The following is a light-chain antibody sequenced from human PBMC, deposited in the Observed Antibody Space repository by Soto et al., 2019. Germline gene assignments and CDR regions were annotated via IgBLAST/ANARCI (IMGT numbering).Light chain of an antibody. CDR1: SSNIGSNT. Sequence: QSVLTQPPSASGTPGQRVTISCSGSSSNIGSNTVNWYQQLPGTAPTLLIYCNNKRPSAVPARFSCSKSCTSASLAISGLQSEDEADYYCAAWDDSLNGVVFGGGTKLTVL. V-gene: IGLV1-44*01. CDR2: CNN. CDR3: AAWDDSLNGVV. J-gene: IGLJ2*01.